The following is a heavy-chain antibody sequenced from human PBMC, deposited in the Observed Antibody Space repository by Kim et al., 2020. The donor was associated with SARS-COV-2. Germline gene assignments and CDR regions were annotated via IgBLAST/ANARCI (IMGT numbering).Heavy chain of an antibody. CDR2: IKSNTNGRTT. D-gene: IGHD1-26*01. CDR3: TTELHRDS. V-gene: IGHV3-15*01. Sequence: GGSLRLSCAASGFTFSNARLSWVRQAPGKGLEWVGRIKSNTNGRTTDYAVHGRGRITISRDDSTNTLYLQLHSLKTADTAMCYCTTELHRDSWGQGNLVT. J-gene: IGHJ1*01. CDR1: GFTFSNAR.